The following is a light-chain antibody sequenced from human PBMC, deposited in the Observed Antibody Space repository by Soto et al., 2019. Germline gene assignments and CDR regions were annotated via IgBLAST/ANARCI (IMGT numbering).Light chain of an antibody. CDR3: QQYNTYWT. V-gene: IGKV1-5*03. Sequence: DIQMTQSPSTLSASVGDRVTITCRASQTIDSWLAWYQQRPGKPPNLLIYKASTLASGVPSRFSGSGSGTEFTLTISSLQPDDFATYSCQQYNTYWTFGPGTKVDIK. J-gene: IGKJ1*01. CDR2: KAS. CDR1: QTIDSW.